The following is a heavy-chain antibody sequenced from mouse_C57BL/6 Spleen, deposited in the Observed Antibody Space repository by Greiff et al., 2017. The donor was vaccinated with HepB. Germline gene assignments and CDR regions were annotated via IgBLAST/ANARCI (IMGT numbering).Heavy chain of an antibody. CDR3: ARSGYYGGEDFDY. J-gene: IGHJ2*01. CDR2: IYPGSGST. V-gene: IGHV1-55*01. D-gene: IGHD1-1*01. Sequence: VQLQQPGAELVKPGASVKMSCKASGYTFTSYWITWVKQRPGQGLEWIGDIYPGSGSTNYNEKFKSKATLTVDTSSSTAYMQLISLTSEDSAVYYCARSGYYGGEDFDYWGQGTTLTVSS. CDR1: GYTFTSYW.